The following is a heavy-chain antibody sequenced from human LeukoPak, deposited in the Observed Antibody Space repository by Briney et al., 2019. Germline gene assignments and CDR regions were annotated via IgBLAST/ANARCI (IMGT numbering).Heavy chain of an antibody. CDR1: GYTFTSYG. Sequence: ASVKVSCKASGYTFTSYGISWVRQAPGQGLEWMGWISAYNGNTNYAQKLQGRVTITTDTSTSTAYMELRSLRSDDTAVYDCAREAQNLYCSGGSCYPVADYWGQGTLVTVSS. CDR2: ISAYNGNT. CDR3: AREAQNLYCSGGSCYPVADY. J-gene: IGHJ4*02. D-gene: IGHD2-15*01. V-gene: IGHV1-18*01.